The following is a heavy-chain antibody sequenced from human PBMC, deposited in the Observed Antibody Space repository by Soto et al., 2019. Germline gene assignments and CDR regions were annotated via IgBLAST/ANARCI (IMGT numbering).Heavy chain of an antibody. V-gene: IGHV3-74*01. J-gene: IGHJ4*02. CDR2: INSDGSST. CDR1: GFTFSSYW. D-gene: IGHD2-21*01. Sequence: EVQLVESGGGLVQPGGSLRLSCAASGFTFSSYWMHWVRQAPGKGLVWVSRINSDGSSTSYADSVKGRFTISRDNAKNTLYLQMNSLRAEDTAVYYCARDKDLGAGGYSLPYYFDYWGQGTLVTVSS. CDR3: ARDKDLGAGGYSLPYYFDY.